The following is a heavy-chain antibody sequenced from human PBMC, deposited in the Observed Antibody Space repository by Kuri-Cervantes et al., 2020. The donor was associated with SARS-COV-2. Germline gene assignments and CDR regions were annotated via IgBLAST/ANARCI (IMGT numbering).Heavy chain of an antibody. Sequence: GESLKISCAASGFTFSSYWMSWVRQAPGKGLEWVANIKQDGSEKYYVDSVKGRFTISRDNAKNSLYLQMNSLRAEDTAVYYCASHPKRFLEWLFDYWGQGALVTVSS. CDR1: GFTFSSYW. CDR2: IKQDGSEK. V-gene: IGHV3-7*01. D-gene: IGHD3-3*01. CDR3: ASHPKRFLEWLFDY. J-gene: IGHJ4*02.